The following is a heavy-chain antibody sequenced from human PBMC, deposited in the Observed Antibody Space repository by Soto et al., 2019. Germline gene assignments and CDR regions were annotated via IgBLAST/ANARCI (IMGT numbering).Heavy chain of an antibody. CDR1: GFSFSSYG. V-gene: IGHV3-33*01. J-gene: IGHJ4*02. D-gene: IGHD6-13*01. CDR2: LWYDGGNK. Sequence: GGSLRLSCAASGFSFSSYGMHWVRQAPGKGLEWVAILWYDGGNKFYADSVKGRFTISRDNSKNLLYLQMSSLRVEDTAVYYWARDNFGGDSSSPYSFHHWGQGTLVTVSS. CDR3: ARDNFGGDSSSPYSFHH.